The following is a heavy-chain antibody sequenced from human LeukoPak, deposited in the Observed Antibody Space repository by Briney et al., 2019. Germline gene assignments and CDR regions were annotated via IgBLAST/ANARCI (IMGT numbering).Heavy chain of an antibody. J-gene: IGHJ4*02. CDR2: ISSSSSSTI. V-gene: IGHV3-48*04. CDR1: GFTFSSYS. D-gene: IGHD3-10*01. CDR3: ASSYGSGSYGFDY. Sequence: GGSLRLSCAASGFTFSSYSMNWVRQAPGKGLEWVSYISSSSSSTIYYADSVKGRFTISRDNAKNSLYLQMNSLRAEDTAVYYCASSYGSGSYGFDYWGQGTLVTVSS.